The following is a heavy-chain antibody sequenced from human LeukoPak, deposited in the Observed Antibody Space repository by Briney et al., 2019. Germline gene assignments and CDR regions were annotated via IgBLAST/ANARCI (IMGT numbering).Heavy chain of an antibody. Sequence: GESLKISCKASGYSFTNYWIAWVRQIPGKGLEWMGIIFPGDSDTTYSPSFQGQVTISVDKSISTAYLQWSSLKASDTAMYYCARRGYDSSGYRDAFDIWGQGAMVTVSS. D-gene: IGHD3-22*01. CDR2: IFPGDSDT. CDR1: GYSFTNYW. V-gene: IGHV5-51*01. J-gene: IGHJ3*02. CDR3: ARRGYDSSGYRDAFDI.